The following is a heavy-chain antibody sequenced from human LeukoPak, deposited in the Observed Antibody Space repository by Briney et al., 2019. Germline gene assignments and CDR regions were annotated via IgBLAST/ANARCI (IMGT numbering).Heavy chain of an antibody. V-gene: IGHV3-9*01. CDR2: ISWNSGSI. CDR3: AKTSPYRSSWYGGIDY. Sequence: GGSLRLSCAASGFTFDDYAMHWVRQAPGKGLGWVSGISWNSGSIDYADSVKGRFTISRDNAKNSLYLQMNSLRAEDTAVYYCAKTSPYRSSWYGGIDYWGQGTLVTISS. CDR1: GFTFDDYA. J-gene: IGHJ4*02. D-gene: IGHD6-13*01.